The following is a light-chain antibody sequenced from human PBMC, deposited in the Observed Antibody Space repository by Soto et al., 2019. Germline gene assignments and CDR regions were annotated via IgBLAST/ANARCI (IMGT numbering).Light chain of an antibody. V-gene: IGLV2-23*01. J-gene: IGLJ3*02. CDR2: EGS. CDR1: SSDVGSYNL. CDR3: CSYAGSNNWV. Sequence: QSALTQPASVSGSPGQSITISCTGTSSDVGSYNLVSWYQQYPGKAPKLMIYEGSKRPSGVSNRFSASQSGNTASLTISGLQAEDESDYYCCSYAGSNNWVFGGGTKLTVL.